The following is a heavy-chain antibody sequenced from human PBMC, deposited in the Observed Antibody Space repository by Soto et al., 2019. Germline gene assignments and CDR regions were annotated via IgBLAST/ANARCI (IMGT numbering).Heavy chain of an antibody. J-gene: IGHJ3*02. V-gene: IGHV1-8*01. CDR2: MNPNSGNT. CDR1: GYTFTSYD. D-gene: IGHD5-18*01. Sequence: ASVKVSCKASGYTFTSYDINWVRQATGQGLEWMGWMNPNSGNTGYAQKFQGRVTMTRSTSISTAYMELSSLRSEDTAVYYCARVVDDLDSSGTVDAFDIWGQGTMLTVSS. CDR3: ARVVDDLDSSGTVDAFDI.